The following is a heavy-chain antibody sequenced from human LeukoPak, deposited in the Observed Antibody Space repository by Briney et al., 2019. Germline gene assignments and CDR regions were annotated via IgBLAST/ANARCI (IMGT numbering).Heavy chain of an antibody. D-gene: IGHD3-22*01. Sequence: ASVRVSCKASGYTFTGYYMHWVRQAPGQGLEWMGWINPNSGGTNCAQKFQGRVTMTRDTSISTAYMELSRLRSNDTAVYYCARTYYYDSSGTVTDYWGQGTLVTVSS. CDR1: GYTFTGYY. CDR2: INPNSGGT. V-gene: IGHV1-2*02. J-gene: IGHJ4*02. CDR3: ARTYYYDSSGTVTDY.